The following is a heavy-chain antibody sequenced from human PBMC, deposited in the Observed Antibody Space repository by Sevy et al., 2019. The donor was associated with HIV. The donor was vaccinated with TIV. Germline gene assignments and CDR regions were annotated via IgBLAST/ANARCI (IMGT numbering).Heavy chain of an antibody. J-gene: IGHJ3*02. CDR3: ARDRKVLLVVYAIPFDAFDI. CDR2: IRNDGSHE. Sequence: GGSLRLSCTASGFTFSNHAMHWVRQGPGKGPEWVAFIRNDGSHEYYADSVKGRFTISRDNSKNTLYLQMNSLRPEDTAVYYCARDRKVLLVVYAIPFDAFDIWGQGTMDTVSS. V-gene: IGHV3-30*02. CDR1: GFTFSNHA. D-gene: IGHD2-8*02.